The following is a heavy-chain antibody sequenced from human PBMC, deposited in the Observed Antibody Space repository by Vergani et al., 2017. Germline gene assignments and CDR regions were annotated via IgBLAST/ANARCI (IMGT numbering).Heavy chain of an antibody. CDR2: TWYDGNNK. CDR3: AGDLRLLYNLVGP. D-gene: IGHD1-14*01. Sequence: QVQLVESGGGVVQPGRSLRLSCAASGFTLNQYGMHWVRQAPGKGLEWVAVTWYDGNNKQYADSVKGRFTISRDNSKSTMYLQMNSLRDEDTGVYYCAGDLRLLYNLVGPWGQGTLVTVSS. CDR1: GFTLNQYG. V-gene: IGHV3-33*01. J-gene: IGHJ5*02.